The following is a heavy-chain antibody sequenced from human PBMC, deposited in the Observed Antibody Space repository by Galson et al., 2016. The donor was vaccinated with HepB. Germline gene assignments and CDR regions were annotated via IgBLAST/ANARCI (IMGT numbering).Heavy chain of an antibody. V-gene: IGHV3-74*01. CDR2: IENDGTTT. D-gene: IGHD6-19*01. Sequence: SLRLSCATSGFNFGGYWMHWVRQAPGKGLVWVSCIENDGTTTAYADPVKGRFAISRDNAKNTLYLQMNSLRAEDTAVYYCVKNEYSSGWYFGAFDIWGQGTMVTVSS. CDR3: VKNEYSSGWYFGAFDI. J-gene: IGHJ3*02. CDR1: GFNFGGYW.